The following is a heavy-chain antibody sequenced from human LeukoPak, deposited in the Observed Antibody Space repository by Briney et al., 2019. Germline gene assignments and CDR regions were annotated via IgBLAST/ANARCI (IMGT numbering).Heavy chain of an antibody. V-gene: IGHV3-23*01. Sequence: PGGSLRLSCAASGFTFSSYGMSWVRQAPGKGLEWVSTISGSGATVYYADSVKGRFTISRDNSKNALYLQMNSLRAEDTALYYCAKLITSPADLGVRRALDHWGLGSLVTVSS. D-gene: IGHD6-6*01. CDR3: AKLITSPADLGVRRALDH. CDR2: ISGSGATV. CDR1: GFTFSSYG. J-gene: IGHJ4*02.